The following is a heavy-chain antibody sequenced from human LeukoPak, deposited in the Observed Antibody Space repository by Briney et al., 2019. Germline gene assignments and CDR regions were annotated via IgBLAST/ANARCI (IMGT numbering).Heavy chain of an antibody. D-gene: IGHD6-13*01. CDR1: GFSFSTYS. CDR3: ARDSSWYDY. CDR2: ISSRSDYI. J-gene: IGHJ4*02. Sequence: PGGSLRLSCAASGFSFSTYSMNWVRQAPGEGLEWVSSISSRSDYIYYADSVKGRFTISRDNAKNSLYLQMNSLRAEDTAVYYCARDSSWYDYWGQGTLVTVSS. V-gene: IGHV3-21*01.